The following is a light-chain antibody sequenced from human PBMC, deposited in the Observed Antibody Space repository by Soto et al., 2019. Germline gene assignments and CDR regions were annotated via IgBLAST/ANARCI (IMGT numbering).Light chain of an antibody. CDR3: CSFAGTGTQYV. J-gene: IGLJ1*01. V-gene: IGLV2-23*01. Sequence: QSALTQPASVSGSLGQSITISCTGASTNIGSYNLVSWYQHHPGKAPKIMIFEGSKRPSGVSNRFSGSRSGNTASLTISGLQAEDEADYYCCSFAGTGTQYVFGSGTKVTVL. CDR1: STNIGSYNL. CDR2: EGS.